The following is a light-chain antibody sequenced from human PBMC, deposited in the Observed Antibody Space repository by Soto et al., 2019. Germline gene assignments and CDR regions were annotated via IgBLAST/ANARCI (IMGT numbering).Light chain of an antibody. CDR3: QQSHSGKT. CDR2: GAS. V-gene: IGKV1-39*01. CDR1: QSISTY. J-gene: IGKJ1*01. Sequence: DIQMTQSPSSLSASVGDRVTISCRASQSISTYLNWYQQRPGKAPKVLIYGASSLPSGVPSRFSGSGSETDFTLIISSLQPDDFATYYCQQSHSGKTFGQGTKVDIK.